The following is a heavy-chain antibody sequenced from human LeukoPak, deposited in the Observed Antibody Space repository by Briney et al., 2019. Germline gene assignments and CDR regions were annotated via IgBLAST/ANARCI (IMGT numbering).Heavy chain of an antibody. CDR2: IYWNDDK. D-gene: IGHD3-16*02. J-gene: IGHJ3*02. CDR3: AQIYRPRPANHDAFDS. CDR1: GFALSSSGVG. Sequence: KSGPTLVRPTQTLTLTCTFSGFALSSSGVGVAWIRQPPGKALEYISLIYWNDDKRYTPSLKSRLTIAKYTSTNQVVLTMTDMDPVDTGTYYCAQIYRPRPANHDAFDSWGQGTVVTVSS. V-gene: IGHV2-5*01.